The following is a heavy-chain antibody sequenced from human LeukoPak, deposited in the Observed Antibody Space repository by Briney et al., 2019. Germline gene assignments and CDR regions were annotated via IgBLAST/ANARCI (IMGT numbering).Heavy chain of an antibody. CDR2: ISGSGGST. D-gene: IGHD3-3*01. J-gene: IGHJ4*02. CDR3: AKADDFWSGPEYYFDY. V-gene: IGHV3-23*01. Sequence: GGSLRLSCAASGFTFSSYAMSWVRQAPGKGLEWVSAISGSGGSTYYADSVKGRFTISRDNSKNTLYLQMNSLRAEDTAVYYCAKADDFWSGPEYYFDYWGQGTLVTVSS. CDR1: GFTFSSYA.